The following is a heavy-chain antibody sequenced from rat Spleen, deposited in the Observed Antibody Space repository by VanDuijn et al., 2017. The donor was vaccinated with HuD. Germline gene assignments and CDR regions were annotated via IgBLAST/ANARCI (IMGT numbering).Heavy chain of an antibody. CDR2: ISYSGST. V-gene: IGHV3-1*01. CDR3: ARAYYDGTYYDH. CDR1: GYSITNNY. J-gene: IGHJ2*01. Sequence: EVQLQESGPGLVKPSQSLSLTCSVTGYSITNNYWGWIRKFPGNKMEWLGYISYSGSTSYNPSLKSRISITRDTSKNQFFLQVNSVTTEDTATYYCARAYYDGTYYDHWGQGVMVTVSS. D-gene: IGHD1-12*02.